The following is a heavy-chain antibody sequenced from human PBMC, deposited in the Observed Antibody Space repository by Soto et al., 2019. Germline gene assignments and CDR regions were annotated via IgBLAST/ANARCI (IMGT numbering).Heavy chain of an antibody. Sequence: SQTLSLTSVISGDSVSSNSAAWNWIRQSPSRGLEWLGRTYYRSKWYYDYAVSMRSRITINSDTSKNQFSLQLTSVTPEDTAVYFCARDPDNWFDPWGQGSLVTVSS. CDR3: ARDPDNWFDP. V-gene: IGHV6-1*01. J-gene: IGHJ5*02. CDR1: GDSVSSNSAA. CDR2: TYYRSKWYY.